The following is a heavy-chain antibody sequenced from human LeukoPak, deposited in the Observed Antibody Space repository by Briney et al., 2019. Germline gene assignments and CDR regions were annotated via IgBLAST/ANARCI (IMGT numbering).Heavy chain of an antibody. CDR1: GFTFSAYW. CDR3: ARPLGSSSSGFVY. D-gene: IGHD6-6*01. Sequence: GGSLRLSCAASGFTFSAYWMSWVRQAPGKGLEWVANIKLDGSEKYYADSVKGRFTISRDNAKNSLYLQMNSLTAEDTAVYYCARPLGSSSSGFVYWGQGTLVTVSS. J-gene: IGHJ4*02. V-gene: IGHV3-7*01. CDR2: IKLDGSEK.